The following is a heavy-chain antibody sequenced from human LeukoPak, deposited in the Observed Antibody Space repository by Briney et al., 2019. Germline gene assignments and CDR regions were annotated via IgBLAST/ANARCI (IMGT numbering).Heavy chain of an antibody. CDR3: ARDRGSSGWYESYWDY. D-gene: IGHD6-19*01. V-gene: IGHV4-39*07. Sequence: SETLSLTCTVSGGSISSSSYYWGWIRQPPGKGLEWIGSIYYSGSTYYNPSLKSRVTISVDTSKNQFSLKLSSVTAADTAVYYCARDRGSSGWYESYWDYWGQGTLVTVSS. CDR1: GGSISSSSYY. J-gene: IGHJ4*02. CDR2: IYYSGST.